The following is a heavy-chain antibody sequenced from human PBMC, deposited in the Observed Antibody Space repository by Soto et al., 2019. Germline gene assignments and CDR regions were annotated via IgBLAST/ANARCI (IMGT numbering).Heavy chain of an antibody. J-gene: IGHJ4*02. Sequence: VKVSCKTSGYTFTTYYIHWVRQAPGQGLVWLGTINPRGGSTTYAQKFQGRVTMTRDTSTSSVYMELSSLRSEDTAVYYCARTDDYAFDYWGQGTLVTVSS. V-gene: IGHV1-46*01. CDR3: ARTDDYAFDY. CDR1: GYTFTTYY. CDR2: INPRGGST. D-gene: IGHD4-17*01.